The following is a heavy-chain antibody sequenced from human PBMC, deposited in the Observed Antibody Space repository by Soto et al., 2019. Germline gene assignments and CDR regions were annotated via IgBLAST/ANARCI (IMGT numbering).Heavy chain of an antibody. CDR3: AREVDTAMGNSG. J-gene: IGHJ4*02. D-gene: IGHD5-18*01. V-gene: IGHV1-69*13. CDR1: GGTFSSYA. Sequence: ASVKVSCKASGGTFSSYAISWVRQAPGQGLEWMGGIIPIFGTANYAQKFQGRVTITADESTSTAYMELSSLRSEDTAVYYCAREVDTAMGNSGWGQGTLVTVSS. CDR2: IIPIFGTA.